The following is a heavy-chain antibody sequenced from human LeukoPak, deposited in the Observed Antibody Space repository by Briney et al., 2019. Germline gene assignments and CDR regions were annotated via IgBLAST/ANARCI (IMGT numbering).Heavy chain of an antibody. CDR1: GYTFTSYD. Sequence: ASVKVSCKASGYTFTSYDINWVRQATGQGLEWMGWMNPNSGNTGYAQKFQGRVTITRNTSIGTAYMELSSLRSEDTAVYYCARGLISHFDWYQTAQFDPWGQGTLVTVSS. J-gene: IGHJ5*02. CDR3: ARGLISHFDWYQTAQFDP. CDR2: MNPNSGNT. D-gene: IGHD3-9*01. V-gene: IGHV1-8*03.